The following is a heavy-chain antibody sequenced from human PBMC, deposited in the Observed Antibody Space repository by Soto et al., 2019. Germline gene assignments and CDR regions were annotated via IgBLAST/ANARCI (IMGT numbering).Heavy chain of an antibody. V-gene: IGHV1-69*13. CDR3: AGSSGWYSSAYYFDY. D-gene: IGHD6-19*01. CDR2: IIPIFGTA. CDR1: GGTFSSYA. J-gene: IGHJ4*02. Sequence: SVKVSCKASGGTFSSYAISWVRQAPGQGLEWMGGIIPIFGTANYAQKFQGRVTITADESTSTAYMELSSLRSEDTAVYYCAGSSGWYSSAYYFDYWGQGTLVTVSS.